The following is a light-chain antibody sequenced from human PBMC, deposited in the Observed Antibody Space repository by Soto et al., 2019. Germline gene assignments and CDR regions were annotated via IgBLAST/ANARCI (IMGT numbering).Light chain of an antibody. Sequence: DSQMPQSPSSLSASVGDRVTITCRASQTISSYLNWYQQKPGKPHKLMIYAASSLQSGVPSRFSGSGSGTDFTLTISSLQPEDFAVYYCQLSQQRSSWQPIAFGQGTRLEI. CDR1: QTISSY. CDR3: QLSQQRSSWQPIA. V-gene: IGKV1-39*01. J-gene: IGKJ5*01. CDR2: AAS.